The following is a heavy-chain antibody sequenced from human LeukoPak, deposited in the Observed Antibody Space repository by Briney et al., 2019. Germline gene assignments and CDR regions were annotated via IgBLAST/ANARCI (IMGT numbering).Heavy chain of an antibody. Sequence: GGSLRLSCAASGFTFSSYWMSWVRQAPGKGLEYVSAISSNGGSTYYANSVKGRFTISRDNSKNTLYLQMGSLRAEDMAVYYCARVAAAGTYYYYYYMDVWGKGTTVTISS. CDR3: ARVAAAGTYYYYYYMDV. J-gene: IGHJ6*03. D-gene: IGHD6-13*01. V-gene: IGHV3-64*01. CDR2: ISSNGGST. CDR1: GFTFSSYW.